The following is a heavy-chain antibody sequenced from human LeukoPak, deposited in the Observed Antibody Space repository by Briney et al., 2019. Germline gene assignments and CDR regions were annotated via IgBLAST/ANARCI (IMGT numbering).Heavy chain of an antibody. CDR2: IYYSGST. J-gene: IGHJ6*04. Sequence: PSETLSLTCTVSSDSISSYYWSWIRQPPGKGLEWIGHIYYSGSTSYNPSLKSRVTISIDTSKNQFSLKLSSVTAADTAVYYCARDPAVWGKGTTVSVSS. CDR1: SDSISSYY. D-gene: IGHD2-2*01. V-gene: IGHV4-59*01. CDR3: ARDPAV.